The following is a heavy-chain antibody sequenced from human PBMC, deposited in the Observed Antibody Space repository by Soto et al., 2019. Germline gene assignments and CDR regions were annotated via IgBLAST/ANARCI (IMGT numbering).Heavy chain of an antibody. CDR3: AKEAVAAAGNFDL. J-gene: IGHJ2*01. V-gene: IGHV3-23*01. D-gene: IGHD6-13*01. CDR2: ISGNGGTT. CDR1: EFTFSSYA. Sequence: EVQLLESGGGLVQPGGSLRLSCAASEFTFSSYAMSWVRQAAGKGLEWVSGISGNGGTTHYADSVKGRFTISRDNFKNTLYLQMNSLRAEDTARYYCAKEAVAAAGNFDLWGRGTLVSVSA.